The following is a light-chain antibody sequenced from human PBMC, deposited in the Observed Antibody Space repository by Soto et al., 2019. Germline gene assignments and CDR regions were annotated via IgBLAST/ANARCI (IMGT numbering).Light chain of an antibody. CDR2: EVS. V-gene: IGLV2-8*01. CDR1: STDIGAYNY. Sequence: QSALTQPPSASGSPGQSVTVSCTGSSTDIGAYNYVSWYQQHPGKAPKLMIYEVSKRPSGVPDRFSGSKSGNTASLTVSGLQAEDEADYYCSSVGASKVFGGGTKVTVL. J-gene: IGLJ2*01. CDR3: SSVGASKV.